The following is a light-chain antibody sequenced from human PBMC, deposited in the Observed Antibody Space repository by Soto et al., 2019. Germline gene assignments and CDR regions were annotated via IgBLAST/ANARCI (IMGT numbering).Light chain of an antibody. Sequence: DIQMTQSPSYVSASVGDRFTITCLASQGIKNWLAWYQQKPGKAPKLLIYGASSLQSGVPSRFSGSGSGTDFTLTISRLEPEDFAVYYCQQYGSSPGTFGQGTKVDIK. J-gene: IGKJ1*01. V-gene: IGKV1-12*01. CDR2: GAS. CDR3: QQYGSSPGT. CDR1: QGIKNW.